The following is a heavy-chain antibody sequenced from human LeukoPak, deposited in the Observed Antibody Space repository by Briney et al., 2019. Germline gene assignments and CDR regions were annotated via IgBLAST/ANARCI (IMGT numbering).Heavy chain of an antibody. J-gene: IGHJ4*02. CDR3: ARDSAVVTDALFDY. V-gene: IGHV4-4*07. CDR1: GVSISSYY. Sequence: MSSETLSLTCTVSGVSISSYYWSWIRQPAGKGLEWIGRIYTSGSTNYNPSLKSRVTMSVDTSKNQFSLRLSSVTAADTAVYYCARDSAVVTDALFDYWGQGTLVTVSS. D-gene: IGHD2-21*02. CDR2: IYTSGST.